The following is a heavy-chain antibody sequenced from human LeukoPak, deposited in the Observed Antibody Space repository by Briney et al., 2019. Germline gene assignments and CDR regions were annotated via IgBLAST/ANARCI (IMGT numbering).Heavy chain of an antibody. CDR3: AKDQARIAAAGTSDY. V-gene: IGHV3-30*02. J-gene: IGHJ4*02. CDR2: IRYDGSNK. Sequence: GGSLRLSCAASGFTFSSYGMHWVRQAPGKGLEWVAFIRYDGSNKYYADSVKGRFTISRDNSKNTLYLQMNSLRAEDTAVYYCAKDQARIAAAGTSDYWGQGTLVTVSS. D-gene: IGHD6-13*01. CDR1: GFTFSSYG.